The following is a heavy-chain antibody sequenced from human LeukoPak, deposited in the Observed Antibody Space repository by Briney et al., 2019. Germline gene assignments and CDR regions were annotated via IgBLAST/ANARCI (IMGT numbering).Heavy chain of an antibody. CDR1: GFTFSDYA. J-gene: IGHJ6*04. V-gene: IGHV3-30*04. D-gene: IGHD6-19*01. Sequence: GGSLRLSCATSGFTFSDYAMHRVRQAPGRGLEWVAVISYDGSNKYYAESVKGRITISRDNSKNTLYLQMNSLRAEDTAVYYCSRSSVAGTVHAWGKGTTVTVSS. CDR3: SRSSVAGTVHA. CDR2: ISYDGSNK.